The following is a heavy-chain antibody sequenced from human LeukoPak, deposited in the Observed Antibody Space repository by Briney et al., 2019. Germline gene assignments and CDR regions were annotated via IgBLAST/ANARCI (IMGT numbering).Heavy chain of an antibody. CDR2: ISYSGST. D-gene: IGHD5-18*01. CDR1: SGSISSSSYY. V-gene: IGHV4-39*07. Sequence: PSETLSLTCSVSSGSISSSSYYWGWIRQPPGKGLEWIGSISYSGSTYYNPPLKSRVTISVDTSKNQFSLKLSSVTAADTAVYYCARDGEYSYGNGLQYWGQGTLVTVSS. J-gene: IGHJ1*01. CDR3: ARDGEYSYGNGLQY.